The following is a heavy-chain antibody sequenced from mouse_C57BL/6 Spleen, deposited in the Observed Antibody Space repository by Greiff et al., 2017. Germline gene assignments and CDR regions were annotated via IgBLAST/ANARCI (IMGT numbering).Heavy chain of an antibody. CDR1: GFTIKNNY. CDR2: IDTANGNT. CDR3: ARSNTTGDYAMDY. J-gene: IGHJ4*01. Sequence: EVQLKQSVAELVRPGASVKLSCTASGFTIKNNYMHWVKQRPEQGLEWIGRIDTANGNTKYAPKFQGKATITADTSSNTAYLQLSSLTSEDTAIYYCARSNTTGDYAMDYWGQGTSVTVSS. V-gene: IGHV14-3*01. D-gene: IGHD2-12*01.